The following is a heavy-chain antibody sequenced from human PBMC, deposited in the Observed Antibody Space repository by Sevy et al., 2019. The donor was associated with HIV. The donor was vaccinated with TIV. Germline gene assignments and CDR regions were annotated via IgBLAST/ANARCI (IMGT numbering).Heavy chain of an antibody. J-gene: IGHJ3*02. V-gene: IGHV3-15*01. CDR1: GFTFTHAW. Sequence: GGSLRLSCRASGFTFTHAWMSWIRQAPGKGLEWVGRIKSKAKGATIYYATPVEGRFTISRDDSKKILFLEMNSLSSEDSAIYYCTTDGGYCTSSNCKAFDIWGHGTTVTVSS. CDR2: IKSKAKGATI. D-gene: IGHD2-2*01. CDR3: TTDGGYCTSSNCKAFDI.